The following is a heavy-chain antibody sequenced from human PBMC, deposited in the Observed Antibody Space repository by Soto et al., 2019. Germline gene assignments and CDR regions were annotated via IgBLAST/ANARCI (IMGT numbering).Heavy chain of an antibody. CDR1: GGSISSSNW. V-gene: IGHV4-4*02. D-gene: IGHD2-2*02. CDR2: IYHSGST. Sequence: QVQLQESGPGLVKPSGTLSLTCAVSGGSISSSNWWSWVRQPPGKGLEWIGGIYHSGSTNYNPSLKTRVTISVDKSKNQFSLKLSSVTAADTAVYYCAREHCSSTSCYTGNNWFDPWGQGTLVTVSS. CDR3: AREHCSSTSCYTGNNWFDP. J-gene: IGHJ5*02.